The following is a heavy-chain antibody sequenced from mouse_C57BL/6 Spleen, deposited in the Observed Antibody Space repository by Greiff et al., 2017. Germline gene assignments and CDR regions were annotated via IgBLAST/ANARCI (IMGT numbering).Heavy chain of an antibody. CDR2: IYPGDGDT. J-gene: IGHJ2*01. V-gene: IGHV1-80*01. Sequence: QVQLQESGAELVKPGASVKISCKASGYAFSSYWMNWVKQRPGKGLEWIGQIYPGDGDTNYNGKFKGKATLTADKSSSTAYMQLSSLTSEDSAVYFGARDYYGSRGDYWGQGTTLTVSS. CDR1: GYAFSSYW. CDR3: ARDYYGSRGDY. D-gene: IGHD1-1*01.